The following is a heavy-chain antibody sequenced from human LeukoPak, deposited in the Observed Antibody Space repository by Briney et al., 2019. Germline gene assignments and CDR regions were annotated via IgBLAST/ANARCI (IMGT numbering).Heavy chain of an antibody. D-gene: IGHD3-3*01. CDR2: TNYDGSYT. V-gene: IGHV3-74*01. Sequence: GVSLRLSCVASRFTLSSYWMNWVRQAPGKGLVWVARTNYDGSYTDYADSVKGRFIISRDNAKNTLYLQMNSLRAEDTAVYYCAKATIFGVVTMGYFDYWGQGTLVTVSS. J-gene: IGHJ4*02. CDR3: AKATIFGVVTMGYFDY. CDR1: RFTLSSYW.